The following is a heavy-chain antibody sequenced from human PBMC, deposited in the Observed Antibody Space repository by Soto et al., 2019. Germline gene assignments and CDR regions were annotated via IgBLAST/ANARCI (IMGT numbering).Heavy chain of an antibody. Sequence: QVQLVQSGAEVKKPGASVKVSCKASGYTFTSYGISWVRQAPGQGLEWMGWISAYNGNTNYAQKLQGRVTMTTNTSTSTAYMELRSLRSDDTAVYYCARDPPNDYGDYGHLHAFDIWGQGTMVTVSS. CDR1: GYTFTSYG. CDR3: ARDPPNDYGDYGHLHAFDI. V-gene: IGHV1-18*01. D-gene: IGHD4-17*01. CDR2: ISAYNGNT. J-gene: IGHJ3*02.